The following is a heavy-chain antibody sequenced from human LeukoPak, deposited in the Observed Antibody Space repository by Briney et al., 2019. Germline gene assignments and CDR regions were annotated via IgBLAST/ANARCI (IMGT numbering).Heavy chain of an antibody. Sequence: PGGSLRLSCAASGFTFSTYWMSWVRQAPGKGLEWVANIKPDGSEKDYVDSLKGRFTISRDNAKNSLYLRVNSLRAEDTAVYYCARFGVPYGVDVWGQGTTVTVSS. CDR3: ARFGVPYGVDV. V-gene: IGHV3-7*04. CDR2: IKPDGSEK. CDR1: GFTFSTYW. D-gene: IGHD3-16*01. J-gene: IGHJ6*02.